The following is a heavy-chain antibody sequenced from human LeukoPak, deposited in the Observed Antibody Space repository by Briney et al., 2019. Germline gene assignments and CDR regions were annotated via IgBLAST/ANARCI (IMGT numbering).Heavy chain of an antibody. CDR2: IYYSGST. V-gene: IGHV4-59*01. Sequence: PSETLSLTCAVYGGSFSSYSWGWIRQPPGKGLEWIGYIYYSGSTNYNPSLKSRVTISVDTSKNQFSLKLSSVTAADTAVYYCARRVPPYYYDSSGYYPGGHFDYWGQGTLVTVSS. D-gene: IGHD3-22*01. CDR1: GGSFSSYS. J-gene: IGHJ4*02. CDR3: ARRVPPYYYDSSGYYPGGHFDY.